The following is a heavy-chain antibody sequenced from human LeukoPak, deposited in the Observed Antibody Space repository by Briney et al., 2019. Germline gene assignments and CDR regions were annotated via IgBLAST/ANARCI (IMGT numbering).Heavy chain of an antibody. J-gene: IGHJ4*02. CDR2: SYAGDADT. CDR3: ARFRGELMDGFDF. CDR1: GHTFSTDW. Sequence: GESLKISCKGSGHTFSTDWIAWVRQMPGKGLEWMGVSYAGDADTRYSPSFQGQVTISADTSLNTAYLQWTNLKASDTAMSYCARFRGELMDGFDFWGQGTLVTVSS. V-gene: IGHV5-51*01. D-gene: IGHD1-7*01.